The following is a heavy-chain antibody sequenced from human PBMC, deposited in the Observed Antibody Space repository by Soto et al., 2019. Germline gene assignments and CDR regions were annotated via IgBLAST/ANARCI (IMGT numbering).Heavy chain of an antibody. CDR2: INPNSGGT. V-gene: IGHV1-2*04. D-gene: IGHD3-9*01. Sequence: ASVKVSCKASGYTFTGYYMHWVRQAPGQGLEWMGWINPNSGGTNYAQKFQGWVTMTRDTSISTAYMELSRLRSDDTAVYYCARGGFYYDILTGYQLNYYSGMDVWGQGTKVTVSS. CDR3: ARGGFYYDILTGYQLNYYSGMDV. J-gene: IGHJ6*02. CDR1: GYTFTGYY.